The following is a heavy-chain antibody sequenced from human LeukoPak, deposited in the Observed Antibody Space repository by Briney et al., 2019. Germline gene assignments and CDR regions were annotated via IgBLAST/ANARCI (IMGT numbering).Heavy chain of an antibody. J-gene: IGHJ4*02. CDR3: ARVLAAVEVVDY. D-gene: IGHD6-13*01. V-gene: IGHV4-31*03. CDR2: IYYSGST. CDR1: GGPISSGAYY. Sequence: PSETLSLTCTVSGGPISSGAYYWSWIRQHPGKGLEWIGYIYYSGSTYYNPSLKSRITISVDTSKNQFSLKLSSVTAADTAVYYCARVLAAVEVVDYWGQGTLVTVSS.